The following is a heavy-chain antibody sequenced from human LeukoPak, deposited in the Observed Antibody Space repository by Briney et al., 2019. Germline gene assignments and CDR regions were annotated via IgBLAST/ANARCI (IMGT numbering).Heavy chain of an antibody. V-gene: IGHV3-21*01. CDR3: AREEQWLGRSYMDV. Sequence: PGGSLRLSCAASGFTFSSYSMNWVRQAPGKGLEWVSSIIRSISYIYYADSLKGRFTSSRDNAKNSLYLQMNILRAEDTAVYYCAREEQWLGRSYMDVWGKGTTVTVSS. J-gene: IGHJ6*03. CDR1: GFTFSSYS. D-gene: IGHD6-19*01. CDR2: IIRSISYI.